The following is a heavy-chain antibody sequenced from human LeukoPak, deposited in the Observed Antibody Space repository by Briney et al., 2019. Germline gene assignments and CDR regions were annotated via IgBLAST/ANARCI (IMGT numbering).Heavy chain of an antibody. CDR1: GFTFSSYA. Sequence: GGSPRLSCAASGFTFSSYAMSWVRQAPGKGLEWVSAISGSGGSTYYADSVKGRFTISRDNSKNTLYLQMNSLRAEDTAVYYCAKDGEVATILYWGQGTLVTVSS. CDR3: AKDGEVATILY. J-gene: IGHJ4*02. D-gene: IGHD5-12*01. CDR2: ISGSGGST. V-gene: IGHV3-23*01.